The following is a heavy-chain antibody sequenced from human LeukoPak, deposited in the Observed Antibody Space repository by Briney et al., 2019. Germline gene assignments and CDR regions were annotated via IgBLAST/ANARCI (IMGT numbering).Heavy chain of an antibody. CDR1: GYSISSGYY. Sequence: PSETLSLTCAVSGYSISSGYYWGWIRQPPGKGLEWIGSIYHSGSTYYHPSLKSRVTISVDPSKNQFSLKLSSVPAADTAVYYCARHLPTTLNYDYWGQGTLVTVPS. V-gene: IGHV4-38-2*01. J-gene: IGHJ4*02. CDR2: IYHSGST. CDR3: ARHLPTTLNYDY. D-gene: IGHD1-7*01.